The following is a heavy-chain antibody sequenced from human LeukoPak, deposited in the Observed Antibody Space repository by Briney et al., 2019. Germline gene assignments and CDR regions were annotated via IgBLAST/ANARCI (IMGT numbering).Heavy chain of an antibody. V-gene: IGHV3-30-3*01. Sequence: GKSLRLSCAASGFTFSSYALHWVRQAPGKGLEWVAVISYTGSNQYYADSVKGRFTISRDNSKNTLYLQMNSLRAEDTAVYYCAKDSSSWYAGNFDYWGQGTLVTVSS. CDR1: GFTFSSYA. CDR2: ISYTGSNQ. D-gene: IGHD6-13*01. J-gene: IGHJ4*02. CDR3: AKDSSSWYAGNFDY.